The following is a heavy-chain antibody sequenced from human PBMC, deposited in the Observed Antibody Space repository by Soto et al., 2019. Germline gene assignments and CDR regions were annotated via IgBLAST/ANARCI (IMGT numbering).Heavy chain of an antibody. J-gene: IGHJ5*02. CDR2: IYYSGST. V-gene: IGHV4-59*01. Sequence: QVQLQESGPGLVKPSETLSLTCTVSGGSISSYYWSWIRQPPGKGLEWIGYIYYSGSTNYNPSLKRRVTISVDTSKNQFSLKLSSVTAADTAVYYCARGRHSGYFDWDPKFDPWGQGTLVTVSS. CDR1: GGSISSYY. D-gene: IGHD3-9*01. CDR3: ARGRHSGYFDWDPKFDP.